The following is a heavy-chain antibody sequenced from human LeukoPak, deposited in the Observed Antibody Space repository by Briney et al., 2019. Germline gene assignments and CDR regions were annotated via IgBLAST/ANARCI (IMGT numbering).Heavy chain of an antibody. D-gene: IGHD3-10*01. Sequence: SETLSLTCAVYGGSFSGYYWSWIRQPPGKGLEWIGSISYSGSTNYNPSLESRVTISVDTSKNQISLKLSSVTAADTAIYYCARAPGRWYSYGSYTYHYMDVWGRGTTVTVSS. CDR1: GGSFSGYY. J-gene: IGHJ6*03. CDR3: ARAPGRWYSYGSYTYHYMDV. CDR2: ISYSGST. V-gene: IGHV4-59*01.